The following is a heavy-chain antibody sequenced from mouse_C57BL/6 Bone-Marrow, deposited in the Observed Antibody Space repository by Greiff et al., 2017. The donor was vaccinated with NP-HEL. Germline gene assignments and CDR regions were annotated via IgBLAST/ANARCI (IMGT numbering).Heavy chain of an antibody. V-gene: IGHV5-4*01. CDR3: ARDTVYYDYDGDFDY. D-gene: IGHD2-4*01. CDR2: ISDGGSYT. Sequence: EVKLMESGGGLVKPGGSLKLSCAASGFTFSSYAMSWVRQTPEKRLEWVATISDGGSYTYYPDNVKGRFTISRDNAKNNLYLQMSHLKSEDTAMYYCARDTVYYDYDGDFDYWGQGTTLTVSS. J-gene: IGHJ2*01. CDR1: GFTFSSYA.